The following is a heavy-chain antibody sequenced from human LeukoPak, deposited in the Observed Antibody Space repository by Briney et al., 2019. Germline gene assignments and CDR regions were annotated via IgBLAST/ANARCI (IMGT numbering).Heavy chain of an antibody. Sequence: SETLSLTCTVSGGSISSYYWSWIRQPPGKGLERIGYIYSSGTTNYNPSLKSRVTISLDTSKNQFSPKLSSVTAADTAVYYCARSNMYSSSWYDYFDYWGQGTLVTVSS. CDR1: GGSISSYY. D-gene: IGHD6-13*01. CDR3: ARSNMYSSSWYDYFDY. V-gene: IGHV4-59*01. J-gene: IGHJ4*02. CDR2: IYSSGTT.